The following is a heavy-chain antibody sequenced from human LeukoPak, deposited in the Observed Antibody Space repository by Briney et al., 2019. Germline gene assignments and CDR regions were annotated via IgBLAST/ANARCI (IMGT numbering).Heavy chain of an antibody. CDR3: ARDRGYCSSTSCNNWFDP. D-gene: IGHD2-2*03. Sequence: SETLSLTCTVSGGSISSGDYYWSWIRQPPGKGLEWIGYIYYSGSTYYNPSPKSRVTISVDTSKNQFSLKLSSVTAADTAVYYCARDRGYCSSTSCNNWFDPWGQGTLVTVSS. CDR2: IYYSGST. J-gene: IGHJ5*02. CDR1: GGSISSGDYY. V-gene: IGHV4-30-4*01.